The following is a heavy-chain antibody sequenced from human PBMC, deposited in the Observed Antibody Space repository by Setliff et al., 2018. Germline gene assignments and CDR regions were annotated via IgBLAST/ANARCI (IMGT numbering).Heavy chain of an antibody. CDR1: GGTSGSYA. Sequence: SVKVSCKASGGTSGSYAISWVRQAPGQGLEWMGRIIPIFGTANYAQKFQGRVTITADKSTSTAYMELSSLRSEDTAVYYCAPSHQYSSSPFDYWGQGTLVTVSS. D-gene: IGHD6-6*01. V-gene: IGHV1-69*06. J-gene: IGHJ4*02. CDR3: APSHQYSSSPFDY. CDR2: IIPIFGTA.